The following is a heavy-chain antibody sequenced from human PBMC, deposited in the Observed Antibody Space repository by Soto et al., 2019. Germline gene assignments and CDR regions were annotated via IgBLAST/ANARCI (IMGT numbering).Heavy chain of an antibody. Sequence: ASVKVSCKASGYTFTKFGVNWVRQAPGQGLEWVGWVSGYNGNTNYAHKLLGRVSMTTDTSTRTAYMQLRSLRSDDTAVYFCARDEPGVAVAGTNLDYWGQGTLVTVSS. J-gene: IGHJ4*02. CDR3: ARDEPGVAVAGTNLDY. V-gene: IGHV1-18*01. CDR2: VSGYNGNT. D-gene: IGHD6-19*01. CDR1: GYTFTKFG.